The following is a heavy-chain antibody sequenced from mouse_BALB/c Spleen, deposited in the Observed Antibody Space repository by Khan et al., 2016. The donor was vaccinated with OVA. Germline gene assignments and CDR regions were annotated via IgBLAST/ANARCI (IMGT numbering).Heavy chain of an antibody. Sequence: VQLTQSGPGLVKPSQSLSLTCPVTCYSITSGYGWNWIRQFPGNKLEWMCYISYSGSTNYNPSLKSRISITRDTSKNQFFLQLNSVTTEDTATYYCARTARIKYWGQGTTLTVSS. CDR3: ARTARIKY. J-gene: IGHJ2*01. CDR2: ISYSGST. V-gene: IGHV3-2*02. D-gene: IGHD1-2*01. CDR1: CYSITSGYG.